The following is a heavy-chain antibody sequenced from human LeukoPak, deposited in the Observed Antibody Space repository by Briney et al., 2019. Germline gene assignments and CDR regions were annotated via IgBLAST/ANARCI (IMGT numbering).Heavy chain of an antibody. Sequence: SETLSLTCAVYGGSFSGYYWSWIRQPPGKGLEWIGEINHSGSTNYNPSLKSRVTISVDTSKNQFSLKLSSVTAADTAVYYCARGLMVTIFGVVKPRFDYWGQGTLVTVSS. V-gene: IGHV4-34*01. D-gene: IGHD3-3*01. CDR2: INHSGST. CDR3: ARGLMVTIFGVVKPRFDY. CDR1: GGSFSGYY. J-gene: IGHJ4*02.